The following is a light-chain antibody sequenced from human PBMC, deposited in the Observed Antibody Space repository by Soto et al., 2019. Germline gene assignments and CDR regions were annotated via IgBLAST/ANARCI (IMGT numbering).Light chain of an antibody. CDR2: ANN. J-gene: IGLJ1*01. V-gene: IGLV1-40*01. CDR3: QSCDNSLSAYV. Sequence: QSVLTQPPSVSGAPGQRVTVSCTGSSSNIGAGSDVHWYQQLPGTAPKLLIFANNNRPSGVPDRFSGSKSGTSASLAITGLQADDEADYYCQSCDNSLSAYVFGTGSKVTGL. CDR1: SSNIGAGSD.